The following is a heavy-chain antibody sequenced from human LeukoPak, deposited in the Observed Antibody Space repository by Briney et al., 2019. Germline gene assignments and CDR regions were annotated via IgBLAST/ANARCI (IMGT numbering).Heavy chain of an antibody. CDR3: ARDLYLGYCSSTSCYS. J-gene: IGHJ4*02. D-gene: IGHD2-2*02. V-gene: IGHV3-30-3*01. Sequence: PGRSLRLSCAASGFTFSSYAMHWVRQAPGKGLEWVAVISYDGSNKYYADSVKGRFTISRDNAKNSLYLQMNSLRAEDTAVYYCARDLYLGYCSSTSCYSWGQGTLVTVSS. CDR2: ISYDGSNK. CDR1: GFTFSSYA.